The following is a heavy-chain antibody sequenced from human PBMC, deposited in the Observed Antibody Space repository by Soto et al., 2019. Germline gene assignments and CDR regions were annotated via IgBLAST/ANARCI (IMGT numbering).Heavy chain of an antibody. CDR2: INHAGTT. Sequence: QVQLQQWGAGLLKPSETLSLTCAVYGGSFSGYYYSWIRQPPGKGLEWIGEINHAGTTNYNPSLKSRVTVSVDVSKNPVSLKLNSVAAADTAMYSCARGRYYYGSGSLNWFDPWGQGTLVTVSS. V-gene: IGHV4-34*01. CDR3: ARGRYYYGSGSLNWFDP. J-gene: IGHJ5*02. D-gene: IGHD3-10*01. CDR1: GGSFSGYY.